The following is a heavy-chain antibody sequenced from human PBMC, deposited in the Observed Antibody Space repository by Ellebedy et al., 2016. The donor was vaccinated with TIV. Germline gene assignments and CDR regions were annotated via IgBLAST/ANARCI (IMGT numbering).Heavy chain of an antibody. CDR3: ARDLPGGGSCYWFDP. J-gene: IGHJ5*02. Sequence: MPSETLSLTCTVSGGSISSSSYYWGWIRQPPGKGLEWIGYISYSGSTNYNPSLKSRVTISVDTSKNQFSLKLSSVTAADTAVYYCARDLPGGGSCYWFDPWGQGTLVTVSS. D-gene: IGHD2-15*01. CDR1: GGSISSSSYY. V-gene: IGHV4-61*05. CDR2: ISYSGST.